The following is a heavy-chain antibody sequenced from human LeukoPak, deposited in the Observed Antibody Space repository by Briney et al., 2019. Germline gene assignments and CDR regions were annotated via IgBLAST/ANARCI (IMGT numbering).Heavy chain of an antibody. CDR3: AGGPVRYPI. CDR1: GITFSSYW. Sequence: GGSLRLSCAVSGITFSSYWMSWVRQAPGKGLEWVANIKEDGSEKYYVDSVKGRFTISRDNAKNSLYLQMSSLRAEDTAVDYCAGGPVRYPIWGQGTMVTVSS. CDR2: IKEDGSEK. V-gene: IGHV3-7*01. D-gene: IGHD3-9*01. J-gene: IGHJ3*02.